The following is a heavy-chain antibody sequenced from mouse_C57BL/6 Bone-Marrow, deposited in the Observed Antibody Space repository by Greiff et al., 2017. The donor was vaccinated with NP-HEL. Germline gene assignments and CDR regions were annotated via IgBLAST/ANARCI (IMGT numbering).Heavy chain of an antibody. V-gene: IGHV1-61*01. J-gene: IGHJ2*01. CDR2: IYPSDSET. CDR3: ARDWYFYY. Sequence: QVQLQQPGAELVRPGSSVKLSCKASGYTFTSYWMDWVKQRPGQGLEWIGNIYPSDSETHYNQKFKDKATLTVDKSSSTAYMQLSSLTSEASAVSYCARDWYFYYWGEGTTPPASS. CDR1: GYTFTSYW.